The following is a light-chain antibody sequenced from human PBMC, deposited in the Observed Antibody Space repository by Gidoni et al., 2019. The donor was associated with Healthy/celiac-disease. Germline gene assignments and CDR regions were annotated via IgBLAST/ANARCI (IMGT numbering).Light chain of an antibody. V-gene: IGKV3-11*01. CDR2: EAS. CDR1: QSVSRY. J-gene: IGKJ5*01. Sequence: EIVLTQSPATLSLSPGERATLSCRASQSVSRYLAWYQQKLGQAPRLLIYEASTRASGIPARFSGSGSGTDFTRTISSLEPEDFAVYYCQQRSSWPVMFGQGTRLEIK. CDR3: QQRSSWPVM.